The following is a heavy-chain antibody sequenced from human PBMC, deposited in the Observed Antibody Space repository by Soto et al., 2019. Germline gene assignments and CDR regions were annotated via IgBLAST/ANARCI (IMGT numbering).Heavy chain of an antibody. CDR2: ISYDGSNK. Sequence: GGSLRLSCAASGFTFSSYAMHWVRQAPGKGLEWVAVISYDGSNKYYADSVKGRFTISRDNSKNTLYLQMNSLRAEDTAVYYCARDSSYRELLRYFDYWGQGTLVTVSS. J-gene: IGHJ4*02. D-gene: IGHD1-26*01. CDR1: GFTFSSYA. V-gene: IGHV3-30-3*01. CDR3: ARDSSYRELLRYFDY.